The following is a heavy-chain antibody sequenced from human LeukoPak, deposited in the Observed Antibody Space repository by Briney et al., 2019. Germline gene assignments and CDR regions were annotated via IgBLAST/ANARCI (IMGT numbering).Heavy chain of an antibody. V-gene: IGHV4-34*01. D-gene: IGHD6-19*01. Sequence: SETLSLIGAVYGGSFSGYYWSWIRQPPGKGLEWIGEINHSGSTNYNPSLKSRVTISVDTSKNQFSLKLSSVTAADTAVYYCARGTSSGWSSKYFQHWGQGTLVTVSS. CDR1: GGSFSGYY. CDR3: ARGTSSGWSSKYFQH. CDR2: INHSGST. J-gene: IGHJ1*01.